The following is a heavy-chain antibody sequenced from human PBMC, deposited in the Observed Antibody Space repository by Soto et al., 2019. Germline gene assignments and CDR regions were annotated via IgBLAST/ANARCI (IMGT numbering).Heavy chain of an antibody. CDR2: INHSGST. D-gene: IGHD1-26*01. CDR3: ARLSGSYNDRYFDY. CDR1: GGSFSGYY. V-gene: IGHV4-34*01. J-gene: IGHJ4*02. Sequence: PSETLSLTCAVYGGSFSGYYWSWIRQPPGKGLEWIGEINHSGSTNYNPSLKSRVTISVDTSNNQFSLKVKSVTAADTAVYYCARLSGSYNDRYFDYWGQGTLVTVSS.